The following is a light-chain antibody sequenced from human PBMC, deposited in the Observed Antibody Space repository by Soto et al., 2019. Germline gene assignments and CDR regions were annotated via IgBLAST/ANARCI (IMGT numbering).Light chain of an antibody. V-gene: IGKV3-20*01. CDR2: GAS. CDR1: QTVGKNY. Sequence: IVLTQSPGTLSLSPGAGATLSCRARQTVGKNYLAWYQQKSGQAPRLLIHGASNRATGIPERFSGSGSGTDFTLTIGRLEPEDFVAYYCQQYATDPLTVGGGTKVDI. CDR3: QQYATDPLT. J-gene: IGKJ4*01.